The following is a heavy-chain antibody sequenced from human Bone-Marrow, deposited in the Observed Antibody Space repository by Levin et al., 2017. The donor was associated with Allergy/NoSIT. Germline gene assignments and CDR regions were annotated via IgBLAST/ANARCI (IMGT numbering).Heavy chain of an antibody. V-gene: IGHV3-30-3*01. CDR2: ISSDGINK. Sequence: HPGGSLRLSCATSRFTFSSYDMHWVRQAPGKGLEWVAVISSDGINKYYADSVKGRFTISRDNSRNTLYLQLNSLRAEDTAVFYCARGGGYCISPNCYGIDYWGQGTLVTVSS. CDR3: ARGGGYCISPNCYGIDY. D-gene: IGHD2-2*01. CDR1: RFTFSSYD. J-gene: IGHJ4*02.